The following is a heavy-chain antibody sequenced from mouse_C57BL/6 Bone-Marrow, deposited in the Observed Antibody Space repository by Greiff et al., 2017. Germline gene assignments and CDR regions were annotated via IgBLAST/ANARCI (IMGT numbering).Heavy chain of an antibody. Sequence: EVQLQQSGPELVKPGASVKMSCKASGYTFTDYNMHWVKQSHGKSLEWIGYINPNNGGTSYNQKFKGKATLTVNKSSSTAYMELRSLTSGGSAVYYCAGERYYYGSSFYWYFDVWGTGTTVTVSS. CDR1: GYTFTDYN. J-gene: IGHJ1*03. CDR3: AGERYYYGSSFYWYFDV. V-gene: IGHV1-22*01. CDR2: INPNNGGT. D-gene: IGHD1-1*01.